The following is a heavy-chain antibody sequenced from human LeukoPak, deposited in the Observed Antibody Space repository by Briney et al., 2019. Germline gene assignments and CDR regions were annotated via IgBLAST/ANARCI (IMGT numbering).Heavy chain of an antibody. D-gene: IGHD3-10*01. Sequence: ASVKVSCKASGYTFTSYDINWVRQATGQGLEWMGWMNPNSGNTGYAQKLQGRVTMTTDTSTSTAYMELRSLRTDDTAVYYCARGLGGSGSPRFDYWGQGTLVTVSS. CDR1: GYTFTSYD. V-gene: IGHV1-8*01. CDR3: ARGLGGSGSPRFDY. CDR2: MNPNSGNT. J-gene: IGHJ4*02.